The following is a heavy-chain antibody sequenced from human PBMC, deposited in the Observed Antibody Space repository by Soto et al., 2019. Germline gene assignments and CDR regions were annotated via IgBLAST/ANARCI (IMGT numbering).Heavy chain of an antibody. CDR2: IIPIFGTA. D-gene: IGHD2-2*01. J-gene: IGHJ5*01. CDR1: GCTFSSYA. V-gene: IGHV1-69*06. Sequence: GASVKVSCKASGCTFSSYAISWVRQAPGQGLEWMGGIIPIFGTANYAQKFQGRVTITADKSTSTAYMELSSLRSDDTAIYYCVRDQKYFRVNGNWFDSWGQGTLVTVSS. CDR3: VRDQKYFRVNGNWFDS.